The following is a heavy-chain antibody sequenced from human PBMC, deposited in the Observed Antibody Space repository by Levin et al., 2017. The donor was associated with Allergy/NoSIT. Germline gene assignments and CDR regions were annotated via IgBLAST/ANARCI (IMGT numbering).Heavy chain of an antibody. Sequence: SQTLSLTCTVSGGSISSYYWSWIRQPPGKGLEWIGYISYSGSASYIPSLKSRVTISVDTSKNQFSLKLSSVTAADTAVYYCARSPGYDILTGYPGPDYYFDYWGQGTLVTVSS. CDR3: ARSPGYDILTGYPGPDYYFDY. D-gene: IGHD3-9*01. CDR2: ISYSGSA. J-gene: IGHJ4*02. V-gene: IGHV4-59*01. CDR1: GGSISSYY.